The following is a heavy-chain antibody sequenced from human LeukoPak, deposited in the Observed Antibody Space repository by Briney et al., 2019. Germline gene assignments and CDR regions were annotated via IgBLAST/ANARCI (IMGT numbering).Heavy chain of an antibody. Sequence: PGGSLRLSCAASGFTFSSYGMHWVRQAPGKGLEWVAVIWYDGSNKYYADSVKGRSTISRDNSKNTLYLQMNSLRAEDTAVYYCAKTGPLYSSSSGYYYYYMDVWGKGTTVTVSS. CDR1: GFTFSSYG. CDR2: IWYDGSNK. CDR3: AKTGPLYSSSSGYYYYYMDV. V-gene: IGHV3-33*06. J-gene: IGHJ6*03. D-gene: IGHD6-6*01.